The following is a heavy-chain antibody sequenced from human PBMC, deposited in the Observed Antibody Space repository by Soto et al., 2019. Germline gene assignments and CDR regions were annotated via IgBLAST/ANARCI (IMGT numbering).Heavy chain of an antibody. CDR1: GGSFSDYY. V-gene: IGHV4-34*01. Sequence: QVQLQQWGSGLLKPSETLSLTCAIYGGSFSDYYWHWIRQSPGKGLEWIGEIHLSGRVNFTPSLKSRTSLSMDTYRNQFFLTLRSVTAADTAVYFCARTPNRGASAWLDPWGRGHLVTVSS. CDR2: IHLSGRV. CDR3: ARTPNRGASAWLDP. D-gene: IGHD1-26*01. J-gene: IGHJ5*02.